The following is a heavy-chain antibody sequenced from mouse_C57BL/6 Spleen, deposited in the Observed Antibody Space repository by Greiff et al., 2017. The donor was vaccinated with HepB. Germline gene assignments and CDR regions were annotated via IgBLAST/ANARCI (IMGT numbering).Heavy chain of an antibody. CDR1: GFTFSDYG. V-gene: IGHV5-17*01. J-gene: IGHJ3*01. D-gene: IGHD2-4*01. Sequence: EVQVVESGGGLVKPGGSLKLSCAASGFTFSDYGMHWVRQAPEKGLEWVAYISSGSSTIYYADTVKGRFTISRDNAKNTLFLQMTSLRSEDTAMYYCARLYYDYDKAYWGQGTLVTVSA. CDR2: ISSGSSTI. CDR3: ARLYYDYDKAY.